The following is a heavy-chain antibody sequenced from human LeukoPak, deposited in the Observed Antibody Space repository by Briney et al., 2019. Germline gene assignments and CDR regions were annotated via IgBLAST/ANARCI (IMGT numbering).Heavy chain of an antibody. J-gene: IGHJ6*03. D-gene: IGHD3-22*01. CDR2: ISGSGGST. V-gene: IGHV3-23*01. CDR1: GFTFSNYS. CDR3: AKAHYYDSSGYYGGYMDV. Sequence: GGSLRLSCAASGFTFSNYSMNWVRQAPGKGLEWVSAISGSGGSTYYADSVKGRFTISRDNSKNTLYLQMNSLRAEDTAVYYCAKAHYYDSSGYYGGYMDVWGKGTTVTVSS.